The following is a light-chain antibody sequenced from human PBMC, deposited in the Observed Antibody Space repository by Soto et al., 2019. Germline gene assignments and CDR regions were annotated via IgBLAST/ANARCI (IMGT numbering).Light chain of an antibody. CDR2: AAS. CDR1: RTISSW. Sequence: DIQMTQSPSTLSASIGDRVNITCRARRTISSWLAWYQQKAGQAPKLLIYAASRLQSGVPSRFSGSGSGTDFTLSITSLQPDDFATYYCHQYHSYSWTFGQGTKVEI. J-gene: IGKJ1*01. CDR3: HQYHSYSWT. V-gene: IGKV1-5*03.